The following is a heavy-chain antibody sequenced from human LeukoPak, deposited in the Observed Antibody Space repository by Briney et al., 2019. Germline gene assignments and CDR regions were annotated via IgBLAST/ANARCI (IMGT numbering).Heavy chain of an antibody. Sequence: PGGSLRLSCAASGFTFSSYAMSWVRQAPGKGLEWVSAISGSGGSTYYADSVKGRFTISRDNSKNTLYLQMNSLRAEDTAVYYCAKPDWYYDFWSGYYTEVSGGDYWGQGTLVTVSS. V-gene: IGHV3-23*01. CDR1: GFTFSSYA. J-gene: IGHJ4*02. D-gene: IGHD3-3*01. CDR2: ISGSGGST. CDR3: AKPDWYYDFWSGYYTEVSGGDY.